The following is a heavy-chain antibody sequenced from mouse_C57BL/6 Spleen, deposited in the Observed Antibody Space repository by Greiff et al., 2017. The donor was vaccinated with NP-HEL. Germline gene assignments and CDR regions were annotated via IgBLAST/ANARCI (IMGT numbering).Heavy chain of an antibody. CDR3: ARQYDGYAMDY. CDR1: GFTFSDYY. CDR2: ISNGGGST. Sequence: EVKLVESGGGLVQPGGSLKLSCAASGFTFSDYYMYWVRQTPEKRLEWVAYISNGGGSTYYPDTVKGRFTISRDNAKNTLYLQMSRLKSEDTDMYYCARQYDGYAMDYWGQGTSVTVSS. J-gene: IGHJ4*01. D-gene: IGHD2-3*01. V-gene: IGHV5-12*01.